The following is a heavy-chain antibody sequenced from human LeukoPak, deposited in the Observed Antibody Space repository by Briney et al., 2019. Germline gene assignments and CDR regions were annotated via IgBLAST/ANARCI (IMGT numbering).Heavy chain of an antibody. CDR3: ARVTAKNPTGDNWFDP. Sequence: SQTLSLTCAISGDSVSSNSAAWNWIRQSPSRGLEWLGRTYYRSKWYNDYAVSVKSRITINADTSKNQFSLQLNSVTPEDTAVYYCARVTAKNPTGDNWFDPWGQGTLVTVSS. V-gene: IGHV6-1*01. CDR2: TYYRSKWYN. D-gene: IGHD1-14*01. J-gene: IGHJ5*02. CDR1: GDSVSSNSAA.